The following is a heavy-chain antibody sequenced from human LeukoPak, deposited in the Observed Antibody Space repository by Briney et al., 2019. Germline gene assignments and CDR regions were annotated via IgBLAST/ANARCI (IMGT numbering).Heavy chain of an antibody. D-gene: IGHD4-23*01. CDR1: GGTFSSYA. V-gene: IGHV1-69*01. CDR3: ARERATTATVVKGYFDY. Sequence: ASVKVSCKASGGTFSSYATSWVRQAPGQGLEWMGGIIPIFGTANYAQKFQGRVTITADESTSTAYMELSSLRSEDTAVYYCARERATTATVVKGYFDYRGQGTLVTVSS. CDR2: IIPIFGTA. J-gene: IGHJ4*02.